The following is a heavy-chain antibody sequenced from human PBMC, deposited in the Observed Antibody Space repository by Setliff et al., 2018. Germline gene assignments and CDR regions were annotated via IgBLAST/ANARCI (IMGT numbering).Heavy chain of an antibody. J-gene: IGHJ4*02. CDR2: IIPIFGLP. D-gene: IGHD3-22*01. Sequence: SVKVSCKASGGTFSSYGLSWVRQAPGQGLEWLGRIIPIFGLPVYAQKFQGRVAMTTDTSTSTAYMELRNLRSDDTAFYYCARDADYYDTGEYPIVDYWGQGTLVTVSS. CDR3: ARDADYYDTGEYPIVDY. CDR1: GGTFSSYG. V-gene: IGHV1-69*04.